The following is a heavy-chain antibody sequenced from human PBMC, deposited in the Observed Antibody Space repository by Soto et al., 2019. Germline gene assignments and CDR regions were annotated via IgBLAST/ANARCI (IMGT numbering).Heavy chain of an antibody. CDR2: IYYSGST. CDR3: ASARYCTNGVCYNDYYDGMDA. CDR1: GGSVSSGDYY. J-gene: IGHJ6*02. Sequence: PSETLSLTCTVSGGSVSSGDYYWTWIRQPPGKGLEWIGYIYYSGSTYYNPSLKSRVTISVDTSKNQFSLKLSSVTAADTAVYYCASARYCTNGVCYNDYYDGMDAWGQGTTVT. D-gene: IGHD2-8*01. V-gene: IGHV4-30-4*01.